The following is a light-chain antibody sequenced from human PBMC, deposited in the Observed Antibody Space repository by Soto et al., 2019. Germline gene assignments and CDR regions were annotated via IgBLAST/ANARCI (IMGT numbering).Light chain of an antibody. V-gene: IGKV1-5*03. J-gene: IGKJ1*01. Sequence: DIPMTQSPSTLFRSLGDRVTLTSRASQTISSWVAWYQQKPGKAPKVLIYKASTLKSGVPSRFRGRGSGTEFTLTISSLKPDDFETYYCQHYTRYSEAFGQGTKVDIK. CDR3: QHYTRYSEA. CDR2: KAS. CDR1: QTISSW.